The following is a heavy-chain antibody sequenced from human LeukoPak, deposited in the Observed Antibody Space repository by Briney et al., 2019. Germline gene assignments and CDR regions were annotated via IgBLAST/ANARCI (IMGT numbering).Heavy chain of an antibody. J-gene: IGHJ3*01. CDR2: INPDSGGT. V-gene: IGHV1-2*02. CDR1: GYSFNNFG. D-gene: IGHD2/OR15-2a*01. CDR3: ARTFYDTLDSDAFDF. Sequence: ASVKVSCKASGYSFNNFGISWVRQAPGQGLEWMGWINPDSGGTNNAQKFQGRVTMTRDTSISTAYMELSRLRSDDTAVYYCARTFYDTLDSDAFDFWGQGTMVIVSS.